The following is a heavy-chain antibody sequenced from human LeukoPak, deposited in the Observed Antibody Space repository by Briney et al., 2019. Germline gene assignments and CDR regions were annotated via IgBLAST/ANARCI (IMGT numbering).Heavy chain of an antibody. CDR1: GFTFSSYW. Sequence: GGSLRLSCAASGFTFSSYWMSWVRQAPGKGLEWVANINQDGSEKYYVDSVKGRFTISRDNAKNSLYLQMDSLRVEDTAEYYCARDPYSGNYGAYYYYYMDVWGKGTTVTVSS. J-gene: IGHJ6*03. CDR2: INQDGSEK. V-gene: IGHV3-7*01. D-gene: IGHD1-26*01. CDR3: ARDPYSGNYGAYYYYYMDV.